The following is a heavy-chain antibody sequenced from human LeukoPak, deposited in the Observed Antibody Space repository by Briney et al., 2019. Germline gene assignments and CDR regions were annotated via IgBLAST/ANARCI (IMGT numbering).Heavy chain of an antibody. CDR1: GFTVSSNY. Sequence: AGGSLRLSCAASGFTVSSNYMSWVRQAPGKGLEWVSVIYSGGSTYYADSVKGRFTISRDNSKNTLYLQMNSLRAEDTAVYYCARDGEGSIAANDYWGQGTLVTVSS. CDR2: IYSGGST. D-gene: IGHD6-6*01. J-gene: IGHJ4*02. V-gene: IGHV3-53*01. CDR3: ARDGEGSIAANDY.